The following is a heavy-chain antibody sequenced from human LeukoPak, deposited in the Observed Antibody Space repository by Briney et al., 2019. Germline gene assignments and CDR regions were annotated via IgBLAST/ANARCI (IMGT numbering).Heavy chain of an antibody. D-gene: IGHD3-3*01. CDR3: AKTPVRRFPLYFDY. V-gene: IGHV3-23*01. CDR2: ISGSGGST. CDR1: GFTFSSYA. Sequence: GGSLRLSCAASGFTFSSYAMSWVRQAPGKGLEWVSGISGSGGSTDYADSLKGRFTISRDNSKNTLYLQMNSLRAEDTAVYYCAKTPVRRFPLYFDYWGQGTLVTVSS. J-gene: IGHJ4*02.